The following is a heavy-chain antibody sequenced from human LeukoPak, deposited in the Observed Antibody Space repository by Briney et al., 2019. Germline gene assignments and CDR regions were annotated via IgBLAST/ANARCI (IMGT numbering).Heavy chain of an antibody. CDR2: IYSSGST. D-gene: IGHD3-9*01. J-gene: IGHJ4*02. V-gene: IGHV4-4*07. CDR3: ARGTLRYFDWLLLPSGFDY. CDR1: SGSISSYH. Sequence: SETLSLTCSVSSGSISSYHWSWIRLPAAKGLEWIGRIYSSGSTTYSPSLKSRVTMSLDTSKNQFSLKLTSVTAADTAVYYCARGTLRYFDWLLLPSGFDYWGQGTLVTVSS.